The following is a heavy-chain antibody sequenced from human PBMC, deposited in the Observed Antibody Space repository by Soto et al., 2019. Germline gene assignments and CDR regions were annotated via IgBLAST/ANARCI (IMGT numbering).Heavy chain of an antibody. Sequence: QVQLQESGPGLVKPSETLSLTCSVSDGSVSSGLYYWSWIRQPPGKGLEWIGYIHFSGSITYNPSLKSRVTISVDTSKNQLSLKLSSVTAADTAVYYCGRGGDAYKMGRDWGQGTLVTVSS. CDR3: GRGGDAYKMGRD. V-gene: IGHV4-61*01. D-gene: IGHD3-10*01. CDR2: IHFSGSI. CDR1: DGSVSSGLYY. J-gene: IGHJ1*01.